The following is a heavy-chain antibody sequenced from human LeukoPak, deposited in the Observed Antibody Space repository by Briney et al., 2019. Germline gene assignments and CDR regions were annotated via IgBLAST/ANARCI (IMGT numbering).Heavy chain of an antibody. Sequence: GGSLRLSCAASGFTVSSNYMSWVRQAPGKGLEWVSVIYSGGSTYYADSVKGRFTISRDNSKNTLYLQMNSLRAEDTAVYYCARGTDYYDSSGYLFDYWGQGTLVTVSS. D-gene: IGHD3-22*01. CDR2: IYSGGST. V-gene: IGHV3-53*01. CDR1: GFTVSSNY. J-gene: IGHJ4*02. CDR3: ARGTDYYDSSGYLFDY.